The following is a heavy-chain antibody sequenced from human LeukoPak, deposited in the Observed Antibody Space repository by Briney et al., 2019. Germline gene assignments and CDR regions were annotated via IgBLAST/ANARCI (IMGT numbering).Heavy chain of an antibody. D-gene: IGHD3-10*01. CDR2: ISSSGSRI. J-gene: IGHJ5*02. CDR1: GXTFRSYA. Sequence: PGGSLRLSCAASGXTFRSYAMNWVRQAPGKGLEWVSHISSSGSRIYYAESVKGRFTISRDNAQNSLYLQMNSLRAEDTAVYYCARGTWPYYGSGSYWFDPWGQGTLVTVSS. CDR3: ARGTWPYYGSGSYWFDP. V-gene: IGHV3-48*03.